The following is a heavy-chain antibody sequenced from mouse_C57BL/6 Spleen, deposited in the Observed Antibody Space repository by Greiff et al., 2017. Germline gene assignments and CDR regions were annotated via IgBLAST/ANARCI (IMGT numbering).Heavy chain of an antibody. D-gene: IGHD2-2*01. CDR1: GYTFTSYW. Sequence: QVQLKQPGAELVKPGASVKLSCKASGYTFTSYWMHWVKQRPGQGLEWIGMIHPNSGSTNYNEKFKSKATLTVDKSSSTAYMQLSSLTSEDSAVYYCAWSMVTTVMDYWGQGTSVTVSS. V-gene: IGHV1-64*01. J-gene: IGHJ4*01. CDR2: IHPNSGST. CDR3: AWSMVTTVMDY.